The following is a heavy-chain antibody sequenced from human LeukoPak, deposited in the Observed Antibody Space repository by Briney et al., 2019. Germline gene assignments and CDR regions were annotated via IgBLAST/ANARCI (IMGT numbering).Heavy chain of an antibody. CDR1: GDSVSSNSAA. J-gene: IGHJ3*02. CDR3: ARDNVVGIIKDAFDI. CDR2: TYYRSKWFN. D-gene: IGHD3-10*01. Sequence: SPTLSLTFAISGDSVSSNSAAWNWLRQSPSRGLEWLGSTYYRSKWFNDYAVSVKSRIIINPDTSKNQFSLQLNSVTPEDTAVYYCARDNVVGIIKDAFDIWGQGTMVTVSS. V-gene: IGHV6-1*01.